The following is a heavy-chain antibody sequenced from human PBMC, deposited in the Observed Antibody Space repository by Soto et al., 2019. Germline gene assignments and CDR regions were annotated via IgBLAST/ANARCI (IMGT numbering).Heavy chain of an antibody. J-gene: IGHJ6*03. V-gene: IGHV3-7*01. CDR3: ARMGLRVPAAMSRRGYYYMDV. CDR2: IKQDGSEK. D-gene: IGHD2-2*01. Sequence: GGSLRLSCAASGFTFSSYWMSWVRQAPGKGLEWVANIKQDGSEKYYVDSVKGRFTISRDNAKNSLYLQMNSLRAEDTAVYYCARMGLRVPAAMSRRGYYYMDVWGKGTTVTVSS. CDR1: GFTFSSYW.